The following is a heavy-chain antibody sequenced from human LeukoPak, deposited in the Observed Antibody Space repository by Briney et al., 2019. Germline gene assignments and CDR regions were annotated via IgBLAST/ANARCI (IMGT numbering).Heavy chain of an antibody. J-gene: IGHJ4*02. CDR2: IKEDGSEK. CDR1: GFIFSSYW. CDR3: AREHDYGDYVDY. V-gene: IGHV3-7*01. Sequence: GGSLRPSCATPGFIFSSYWMSWVRQAPGKGLGWVANIKEDGSEKKYVDSVKGRFTISRDNAKNSVYLQMNSLRAEDTAVYYCAREHDYGDYVDYWGQGTLVTVSS. D-gene: IGHD4-17*01.